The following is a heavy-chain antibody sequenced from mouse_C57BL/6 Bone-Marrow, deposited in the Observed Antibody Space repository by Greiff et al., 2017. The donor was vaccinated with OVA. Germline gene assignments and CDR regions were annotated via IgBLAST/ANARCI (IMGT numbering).Heavy chain of an antibody. J-gene: IGHJ4*01. CDR1: GYTFTDYY. CDR2: IYPGSGNT. CDR3: ASRGAYYAMDY. V-gene: IGHV1-76*01. Sequence: VQLQQSGAELVRPGASVKLSCKASGYTFTDYYINWVKQRPGQGLEWIARIYPGSGNTYYNEKFKGKATLTAEKSSSTAYMQLSSLTSEDSAVYFCASRGAYYAMDYWGQGTSVTVSS.